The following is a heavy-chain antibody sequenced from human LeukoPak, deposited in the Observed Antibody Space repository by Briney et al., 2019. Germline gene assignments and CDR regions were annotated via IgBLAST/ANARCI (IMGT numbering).Heavy chain of an antibody. Sequence: GGSLRLSCAASGFTVSSNYMSWIRQAPGKGLEWVSVIYSGGSTYYADSVKGRFTISRDNSKNTLYLQTNSLRAEDTAVYYCARGPHCSSTSCYTGLWRFDPWGQGTLVTVSS. CDR1: GFTVSSNY. J-gene: IGHJ5*02. CDR2: IYSGGST. CDR3: ARGPHCSSTSCYTGLWRFDP. V-gene: IGHV3-53*01. D-gene: IGHD2-2*02.